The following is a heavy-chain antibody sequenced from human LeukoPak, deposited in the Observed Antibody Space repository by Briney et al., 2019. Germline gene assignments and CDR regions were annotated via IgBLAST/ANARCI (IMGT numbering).Heavy chain of an antibody. Sequence: GGSLRLSCAASGFTFSSYSMNWVRQAPGKGLEWVSSISSSSSYIYYADSVKGRFTISRDNAKNSLYLQMNSLGAEDTAVYYCARTKGYSGYDSTVDVWGKGTTVTVSS. CDR2: ISSSSSYI. CDR1: GFTFSSYS. J-gene: IGHJ6*04. D-gene: IGHD5-12*01. V-gene: IGHV3-21*01. CDR3: ARTKGYSGYDSTVDV.